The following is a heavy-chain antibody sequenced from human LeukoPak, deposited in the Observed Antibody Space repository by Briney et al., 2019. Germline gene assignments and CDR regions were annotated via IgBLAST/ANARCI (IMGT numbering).Heavy chain of an antibody. Sequence: GGSLRLSCAASGFTFSNYAMNWVRQAPGKGLEWVSSISHSGSLSYADSVKGRFTISRDNSMNTLFLQMSSLRAEDTAIHYCAKELTERWLIDAFDIWGQGTVVTVSS. CDR3: AKELTERWLIDAFDI. J-gene: IGHJ3*02. V-gene: IGHV3-23*01. D-gene: IGHD5-24*01. CDR2: ISHSGSL. CDR1: GFTFSNYA.